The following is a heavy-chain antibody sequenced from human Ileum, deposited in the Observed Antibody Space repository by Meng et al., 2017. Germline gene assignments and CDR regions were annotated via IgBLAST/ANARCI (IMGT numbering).Heavy chain of an antibody. D-gene: IGHD2-2*01. CDR2: VSFDGSKK. CDR1: GFTFSSYA. J-gene: IGHJ4*02. V-gene: IGHV3-30-3*01. CDR3: TADGGVPAASPY. Sequence: QVQLVESGGGVVQPGRSLRLSCAASGFTFSSYAMHGVRQAPGRGLEWVADVSFDGSKKYFADSVKGRFTISRDNARNTVDLQMSSLRAEDTAIYYCTADGGVPAASPYWGQGILVTVSS.